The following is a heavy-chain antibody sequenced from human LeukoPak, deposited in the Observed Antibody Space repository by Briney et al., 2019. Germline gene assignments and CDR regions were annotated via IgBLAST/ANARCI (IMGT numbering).Heavy chain of an antibody. CDR1: GGSISSYY. Sequence: PSETLSLTCTVSGGSISSYYWSWIRQPARKGLEWIGRIYTSGSTNYNPSLKSRVTMSVDTSKNQFSLKLSSVTSADTAVYYCARGGYDYVWGSYLNWFDPWGQGTLVTVSS. CDR2: IYTSGST. V-gene: IGHV4-4*07. CDR3: ARGGYDYVWGSYLNWFDP. D-gene: IGHD3-16*02. J-gene: IGHJ5*02.